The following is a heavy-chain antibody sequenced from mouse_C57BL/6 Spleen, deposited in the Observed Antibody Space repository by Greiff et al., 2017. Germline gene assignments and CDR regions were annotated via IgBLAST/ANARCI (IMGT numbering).Heavy chain of an antibody. D-gene: IGHD2-3*01. J-gene: IGHJ4*01. CDR3: ARGGWLLAMDY. CDR2: INYDGSST. Sequence: EVHLVESEGGLVQPGSSMKLSCTASGFTFSDYYMAWVRQVPEKGLEWVANINYDGSSTYYLDSLKSRFIISRDNAKNILYLQMSSLKSEDTATYYCARGGWLLAMDYWGQGTSVTVSS. V-gene: IGHV5-16*01. CDR1: GFTFSDYY.